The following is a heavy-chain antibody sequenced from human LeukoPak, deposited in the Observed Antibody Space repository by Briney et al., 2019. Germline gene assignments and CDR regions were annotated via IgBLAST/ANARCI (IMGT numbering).Heavy chain of an antibody. CDR2: IYTSGST. V-gene: IGHV4-61*02. Sequence: PSETLSLTCTVSGGSISSGDYYWSWIRQPPGKGLEWIGRIYTSGSTNYNPSLKSRVTMSVDTSKNQFSLKLSSVTAADTAVYYCARDMATDYFDYWGQGTLVTVSS. CDR1: GGSISSGDYY. CDR3: ARDMATDYFDY. D-gene: IGHD5-12*01. J-gene: IGHJ4*02.